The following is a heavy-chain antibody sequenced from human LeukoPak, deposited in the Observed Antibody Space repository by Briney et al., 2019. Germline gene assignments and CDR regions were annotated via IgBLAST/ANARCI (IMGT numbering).Heavy chain of an antibody. V-gene: IGHV4-59*01. Sequence: SETLSLTCTVSGGSISSYYWSWIRQPPGKGLEWIGYIYYSGSTNYNPSLKSRVTTSVDTSKNQFSLKLDSVTAADTAVYYCARGPLSGSFYTFDYWGQGTLVTVSS. D-gene: IGHD1-26*01. CDR3: ARGPLSGSFYTFDY. CDR1: GGSISSYY. CDR2: IYYSGST. J-gene: IGHJ4*02.